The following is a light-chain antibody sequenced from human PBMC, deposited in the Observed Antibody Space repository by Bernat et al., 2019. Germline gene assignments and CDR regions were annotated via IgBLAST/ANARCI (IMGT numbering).Light chain of an antibody. CDR3: QQFNPYPI. CDR2: AAS. J-gene: IGKJ3*01. V-gene: IGKV1-9*01. Sequence: DIPLTQSPSFLSASVGDTVTITCRTSQVIGNYLDWYQQNLGKAPKLLIYAASILQTGVPSRFSGRGSGTEFTLTISSLQPEDFATYYCQQFNPYPIFGPGTKVDI. CDR1: QVIGNY.